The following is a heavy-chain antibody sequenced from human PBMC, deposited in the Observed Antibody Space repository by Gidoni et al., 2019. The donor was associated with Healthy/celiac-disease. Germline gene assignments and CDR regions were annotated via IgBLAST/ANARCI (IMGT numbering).Heavy chain of an antibody. CDR1: VFTFDVYD. Sequence: EVELVESGGGLVPCGGSLRLPCSASVFTFDVYDMHWVRQAPGKGLEWVSGISWNRGSIGYADSVKGRFTISRDNAKNSLYLQMNSLRAEDTALYYCAKVAAAGTVPAWFPTNYFDYWGQGTLVTVSS. V-gene: IGHV3-9*01. J-gene: IGHJ4*02. D-gene: IGHD6-13*01. CDR3: AKVAAAGTVPAWFPTNYFDY. CDR2: ISWNRGSI.